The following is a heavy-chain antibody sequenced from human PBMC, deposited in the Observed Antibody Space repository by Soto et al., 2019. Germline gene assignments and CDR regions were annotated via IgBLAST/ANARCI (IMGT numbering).Heavy chain of an antibody. V-gene: IGHV4-31*11. CDR3: ARDGYYLDY. D-gene: IGHD3-22*01. CDR2: IYYSGST. Sequence: PSETLSLTCAVSGGSISSGGYSWSWIRQHPGKGLEWIGYIYYSGSTYYNPSLKSRVTISVDTSKNQFSLKLSSVTAADTAVYYCARDGYYLDYWGQGTLVTVSS. CDR1: GGSISSGGYS. J-gene: IGHJ4*02.